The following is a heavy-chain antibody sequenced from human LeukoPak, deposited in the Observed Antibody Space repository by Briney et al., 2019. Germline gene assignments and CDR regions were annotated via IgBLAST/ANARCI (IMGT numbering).Heavy chain of an antibody. V-gene: IGHV3-30-3*01. Sequence: GGSLRLSCAASGFTFSSYAMHWVRQAPGKGLGWVAVIPYDGSNKYYADSVKGRFTISRDNSKNTLYLQMNSLRAEDTAVYYCARGEAGFGELFFDYWGQGTLVTVSS. CDR3: ARGEAGFGELFFDY. CDR1: GFTFSSYA. CDR2: IPYDGSNK. J-gene: IGHJ4*02. D-gene: IGHD3-10*01.